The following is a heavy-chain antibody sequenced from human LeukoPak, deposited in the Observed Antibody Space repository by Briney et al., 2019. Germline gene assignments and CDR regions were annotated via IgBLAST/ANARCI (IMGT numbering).Heavy chain of an antibody. Sequence: KPSETLSLTCTVSGGSISSYYWSWIRQPAGKGLEWIGRIYTSGSTNYNPSLKSRVTMSVDPSRNQFSLKLNSVTAADTAVYYCARTQSQSGSYRYYYGYWGQGTPVTVSS. D-gene: IGHD1-26*01. CDR2: IYTSGST. V-gene: IGHV4-4*07. CDR1: GGSISSYY. J-gene: IGHJ4*02. CDR3: ARTQSQSGSYRYYYGY.